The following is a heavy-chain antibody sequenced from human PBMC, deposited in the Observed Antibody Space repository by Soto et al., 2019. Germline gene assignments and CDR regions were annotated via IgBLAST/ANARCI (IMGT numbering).Heavy chain of an antibody. CDR3: AKTSLGLYGDYLAY. CDR1: GFTFTNYA. J-gene: IGHJ4*02. CDR2: FSATGDST. Sequence: SGGSLRLSCAASGFTFTNYAMSWVRQAPGKALEWVSSFSATGDSTYYADSVRGRFTISRDTSENMLFLQMSSLRAEDTAVYYCAKTSLGLYGDYLAYWGQGTLVTVSS. D-gene: IGHD4-17*01. V-gene: IGHV3-23*01.